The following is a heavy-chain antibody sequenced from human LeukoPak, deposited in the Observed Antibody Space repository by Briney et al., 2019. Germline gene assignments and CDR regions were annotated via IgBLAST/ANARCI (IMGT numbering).Heavy chain of an antibody. D-gene: IGHD6-13*01. CDR1: GFTFSSYS. CDR3: ARAGGSSSWYTDY. Sequence: GGSLRLSCAVSGFTFSSYSLNWVRQAPGKGLEWVSHITSSGSTIYYADSVKGRFTISRDTAKNPLYLQMNSLRDEDTAVYYCARAGGSSSWYTDYWGQGTLVTVSS. CDR2: ITSSGSTI. J-gene: IGHJ4*02. V-gene: IGHV3-48*02.